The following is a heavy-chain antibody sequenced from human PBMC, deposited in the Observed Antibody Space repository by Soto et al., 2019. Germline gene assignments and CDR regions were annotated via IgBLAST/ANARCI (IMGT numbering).Heavy chain of an antibody. CDR1: GFTFSSYS. D-gene: IGHD1-26*01. Sequence: EVQLVESGGGLVKPGGSLRLSCAASGFTFSSYSMNWVRQAPGKGLEWVSSISSSTNYIYYADSVKGRFTISRDNAKNSLYLQMNSLRAEATAVYYFARARRDRYTFDYWCQGTLVTVSS. V-gene: IGHV3-21*01. J-gene: IGHJ4*02. CDR3: ARARRDRYTFDY. CDR2: ISSSTNYI.